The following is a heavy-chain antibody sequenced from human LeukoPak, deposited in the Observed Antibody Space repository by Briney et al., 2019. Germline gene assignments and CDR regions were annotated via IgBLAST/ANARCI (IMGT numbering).Heavy chain of an antibody. Sequence: GRSLRLSCAASGFTFSSYAMSWVRHPPGKGLEWVSAISGSGGSTYYADPVKGRFTISRDNSKNTLYLQMNSLRAEDTAVYYCAKYQPLLRSFDYWGQGTLVTVSS. CDR1: GFTFSSYA. J-gene: IGHJ4*02. CDR2: ISGSGGST. V-gene: IGHV3-23*01. D-gene: IGHD2-2*01. CDR3: AKYQPLLRSFDY.